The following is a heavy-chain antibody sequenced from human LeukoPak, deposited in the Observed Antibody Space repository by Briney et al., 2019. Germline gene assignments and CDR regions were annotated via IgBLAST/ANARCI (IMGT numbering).Heavy chain of an antibody. CDR2: ISGSGGST. V-gene: IGHV3-23*01. CDR3: AKGDYYDSSGYDY. D-gene: IGHD3-22*01. CDR1: GFTFSGYA. Sequence: GGSLRLSCAASGFTFSGYAMSWVRQAPGKGLEWVSAISGSGGSTYYADSVKGRFTISRDNSKNTLYLQMNSLRAEDAAVYYCAKGDYYDSSGYDYWGQGTLVPVSS. J-gene: IGHJ4*02.